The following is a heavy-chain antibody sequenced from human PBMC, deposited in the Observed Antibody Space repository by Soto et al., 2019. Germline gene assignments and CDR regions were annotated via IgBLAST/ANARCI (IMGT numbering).Heavy chain of an antibody. J-gene: IGHJ6*02. CDR3: TRQAARVTIVGGAYYHGMDV. Sequence: PSETLSLTCSVSGASINSSRYFWGWLRQPPGKGLAWIGRFFSTGPPCFIPAPESRVTISVDTSNDQFSLRLRSLTAANPAVYDCTRQAARVTIVGGAYYHGMDVWGQGTTGTVSS. CDR1: GASINSSRYF. V-gene: IGHV4-39*01. D-gene: IGHD3-10*01. CDR2: FFSTGPP.